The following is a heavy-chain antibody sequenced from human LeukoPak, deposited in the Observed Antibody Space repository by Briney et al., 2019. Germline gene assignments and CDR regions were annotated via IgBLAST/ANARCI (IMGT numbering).Heavy chain of an antibody. CDR2: IYYSGST. Sequence: SETLSLTCTVSGGSISSGDYYWSWIRQPPGKGLEWIGYIYYSGSTYYNPSLKSRVTISVDTSKNQFSLKLSSVTAADTAVYYCASGIAAAQGWFDPWGQGTLATVSS. V-gene: IGHV4-30-4*01. CDR3: ASGIAAAQGWFDP. J-gene: IGHJ5*02. D-gene: IGHD6-13*01. CDR1: GGSISSGDYY.